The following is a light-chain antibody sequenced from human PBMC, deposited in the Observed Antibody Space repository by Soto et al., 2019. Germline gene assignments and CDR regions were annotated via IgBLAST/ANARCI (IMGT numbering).Light chain of an antibody. J-gene: IGLJ3*02. Sequence: QLVLTQSSSASASLGSSVKLTCTLSSGHSSYIIAWHQQQPGKAPRYLMKLEGSGSYNKGSGVPDRFSGSSSGADRYLTISNLQFEDEADYYCETWDSNTSNWVFGGGTKVTVL. CDR2: LEGSGSY. CDR1: SGHSSYI. V-gene: IGLV4-60*02. CDR3: ETWDSNTSNWV.